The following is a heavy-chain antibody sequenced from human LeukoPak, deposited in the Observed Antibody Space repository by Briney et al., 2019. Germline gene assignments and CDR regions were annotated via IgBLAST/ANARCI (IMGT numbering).Heavy chain of an antibody. CDR2: INHSGST. CDR1: GGSFSGYY. Sequence: PSETLSLTCAVYGGSFSGYYWSWIRQPPGKGLEWIGEINHSGSTNYNPSLKSRVTISVDTSRNQFSLELSSVTAADTAVYYCAREGRWSQPWYFDLWGRGTLVTVSS. V-gene: IGHV4-34*01. CDR3: AREGRWSQPWYFDL. J-gene: IGHJ2*01. D-gene: IGHD2-15*01.